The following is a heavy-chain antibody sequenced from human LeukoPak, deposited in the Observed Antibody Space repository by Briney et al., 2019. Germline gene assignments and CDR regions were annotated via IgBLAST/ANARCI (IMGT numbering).Heavy chain of an antibody. J-gene: IGHJ4*02. CDR2: MKEDGSGK. V-gene: IGHV3-7*01. CDR3: ARDTGCSGGSCYSFYDY. CDR1: GLTFRSYW. Sequence: PGGSLRLSCAASGLTFRSYWMTWVRQAPGKGLEWVANMKEDGSGKYYVDSVKGRFTISRDNAKNSLYLQMNSLRAEDTAVYYCARDTGCSGGSCYSFYDYWGQGTLVTVSS. D-gene: IGHD2-15*01.